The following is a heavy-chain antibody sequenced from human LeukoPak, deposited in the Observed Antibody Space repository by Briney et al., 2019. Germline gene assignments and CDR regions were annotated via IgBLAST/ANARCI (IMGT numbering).Heavy chain of an antibody. J-gene: IGHJ4*02. D-gene: IGHD5-24*01. CDR2: IYSDMRSA. Sequence: LXXVSRIYSDMRSATYAASVKGRFTISRVNAKSTLFLQMNSLRPEDTAIYYCVRGGDGYGNFEYWGQGTLVTVSS. CDR3: VRGGDGYGNFEY. V-gene: IGHV3-74*01.